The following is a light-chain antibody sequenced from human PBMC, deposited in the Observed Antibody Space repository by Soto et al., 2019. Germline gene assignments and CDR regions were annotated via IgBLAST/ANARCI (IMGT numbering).Light chain of an antibody. CDR3: QYLNGVPTIT. CDR1: QSVSSSY. Sequence: DIEMTQSPPILSVSPGEGATLSCSASQSVSSSYLAWYQQKPGQAPRLLIYGASTRATGIPARFGGSGSGTEFTLTISSLQSEDFATYYCQYLNGVPTITFGQGTRLEI. CDR2: GAS. V-gene: IGKV3-15*01. J-gene: IGKJ5*01.